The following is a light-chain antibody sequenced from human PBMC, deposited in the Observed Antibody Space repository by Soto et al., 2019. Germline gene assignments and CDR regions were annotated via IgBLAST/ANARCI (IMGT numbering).Light chain of an antibody. J-gene: IGKJ4*01. CDR1: QRISRY. V-gene: IGKV3-11*01. CDR2: DAS. Sequence: EIVLTQSPATLSLSPGDRATLSCRASQRISRYLAWYQQKPGQAPRLLIYDASNRATGIPARFSGSGSGTDFALTISSLEPEDFAIYYCQQRSDWPLTFGGGTKVEIK. CDR3: QQRSDWPLT.